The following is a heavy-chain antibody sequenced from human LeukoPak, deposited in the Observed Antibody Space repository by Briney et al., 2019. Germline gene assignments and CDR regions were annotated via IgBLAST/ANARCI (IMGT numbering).Heavy chain of an antibody. CDR1: GGSISSYY. Sequence: SETLSLTCTVSGGSISSYYWSWIRQPPGKGLEWIGYIYYSGSTNYNPSLKSRVTISVDTSKNQFSLKLSSVTAADTAVYYCTRLTGGSSYPWGQGTLVTVSS. V-gene: IGHV4-59*01. J-gene: IGHJ5*02. CDR2: IYYSGST. CDR3: TRLTGGSSYP. D-gene: IGHD7-27*01.